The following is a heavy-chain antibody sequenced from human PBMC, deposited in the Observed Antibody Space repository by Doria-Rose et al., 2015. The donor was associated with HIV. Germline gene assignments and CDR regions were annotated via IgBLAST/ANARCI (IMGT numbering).Heavy chain of an antibody. CDR2: MFSDDER. CDR1: GVSLSSPGMG. Sequence: QVTLKESGPVLVKPTETLTLTCTVSGVSLSSPGMGVSWIRQPPGKALEWFANMFSDDERSYKTSLKSRLTISRGTSKSQVVLTMTDMDPVDTATYYCARIKSSRWYHKYYFDFWGQGTLVIVSA. D-gene: IGHD6-13*01. V-gene: IGHV2-26*01. J-gene: IGHJ4*02. CDR3: ARIKSSRWYHKYYFDF.